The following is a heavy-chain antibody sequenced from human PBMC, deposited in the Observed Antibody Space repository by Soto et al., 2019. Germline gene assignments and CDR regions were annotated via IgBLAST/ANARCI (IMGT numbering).Heavy chain of an antibody. D-gene: IGHD4-17*01. CDR3: ARSPTVTIRAFDI. CDR2: IYYSGST. J-gene: IGHJ3*02. Sequence: SETLSLTCTVSGGSISSYYWSWIRQPPGKGLEWIGYIYYSGSTNYNPSLKSRVTISVDTSKNQFSLKLSSVTAEDTAVYYCARSPTVTIRAFDIWGQGTMVTVSS. V-gene: IGHV4-59*01. CDR1: GGSISSYY.